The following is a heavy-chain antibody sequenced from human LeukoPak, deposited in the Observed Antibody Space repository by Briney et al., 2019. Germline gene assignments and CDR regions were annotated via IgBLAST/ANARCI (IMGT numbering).Heavy chain of an antibody. CDR1: GYTFTSYD. Sequence: ASVTVSCKASGYTFTSYDTNWVRQAPGQGLEWMGWMNPNSGDTGYPQKFQGRVTMTRDTSITTAYMELSSLRSEDTAVYYCARSGFGSGISFDLWGQGTLVTVSS. J-gene: IGHJ5*02. V-gene: IGHV1-8*01. CDR3: ARSGFGSGISFDL. CDR2: MNPNSGDT. D-gene: IGHD3-10*01.